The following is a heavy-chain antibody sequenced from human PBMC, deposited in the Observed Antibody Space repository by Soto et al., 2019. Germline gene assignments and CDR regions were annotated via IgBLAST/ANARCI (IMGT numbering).Heavy chain of an antibody. CDR3: ARGGYCSGGSCYFGLGYMDV. D-gene: IGHD2-15*01. V-gene: IGHV4-34*01. CDR1: GGSFSGYY. Sequence: SETLXLTCAVYGGSFSGYYWSWIRQPPGKGLEWIGEINHSGSTSHNPSLKSRVTISVDTSKNQFSLKLSSVTAADTAVYYCARGGYCSGGSCYFGLGYMDVWGQGTTVTVSS. CDR2: INHSGST. J-gene: IGHJ6*03.